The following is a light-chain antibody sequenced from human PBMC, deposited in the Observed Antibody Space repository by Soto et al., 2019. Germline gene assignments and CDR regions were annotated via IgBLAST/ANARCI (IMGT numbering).Light chain of an antibody. Sequence: EIVLTQSPGTLSLSPGERATLSCRASQSVSSSSLAWYQQKRGQAPRLLIHGASNRATGIPDRFSGSGSGTDFTLTISRLELEDFAVYYCQQYGGSPRTFGQGTKVEVK. V-gene: IGKV3-20*01. CDR2: GAS. J-gene: IGKJ1*01. CDR1: QSVSSSS. CDR3: QQYGGSPRT.